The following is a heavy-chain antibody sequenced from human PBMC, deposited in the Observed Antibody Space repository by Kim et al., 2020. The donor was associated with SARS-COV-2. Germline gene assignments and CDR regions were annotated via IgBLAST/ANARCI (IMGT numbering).Heavy chain of an antibody. V-gene: IGHV6-1*01. D-gene: IGHD3-10*01. J-gene: IGHJ4*02. CDR1: GDSVSSYSAT. CDR2: TYYRSKGSN. Sequence: SQTLSLTCAISGDSVSSYSATWNWIRQSPSRGLEWLGRTYYRSKGSNDYAAFVKSRVTINPDTSNNQFSLQLNSVTPEDTALYYCARGKSVVRGVTPNFHYWRQGTLVNVTS. CDR3: ARGKSVVRGVTPNFHY.